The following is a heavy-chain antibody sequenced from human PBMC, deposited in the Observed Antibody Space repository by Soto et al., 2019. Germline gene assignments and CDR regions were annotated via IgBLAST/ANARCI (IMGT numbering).Heavy chain of an antibody. CDR2: IRSKAYGGTT. J-gene: IGHJ6*02. D-gene: IGHD2-21*02. Sequence: GGSLRLSCTASGFTFGDYAMSWVRQAPGKGLEWVGFIRSKAYGGTTEYAASVKGRFTISRDDSKSIAYLQMNSLKTEDTAVYYCTRDSTVVTQYYYYGMDVWGQGTTVTVS. CDR1: GFTFGDYA. CDR3: TRDSTVVTQYYYYGMDV. V-gene: IGHV3-49*04.